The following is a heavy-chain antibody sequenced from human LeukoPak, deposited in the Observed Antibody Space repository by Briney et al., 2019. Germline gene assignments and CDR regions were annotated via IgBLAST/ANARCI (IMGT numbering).Heavy chain of an antibody. CDR1: GFTFSNYW. V-gene: IGHV3-7*03. J-gene: IGHJ6*02. D-gene: IGHD3-10*01. CDR2: INQDGSEE. CDR3: AKRFPCESGSYSVMDV. Sequence: GGSLRLSCAASGFTFSNYWMTWVRQAPGKGLEWVAHINQDGSEEHYMDSAKARFTISRDNAKNSLSLQMNSLRADDTAVYYCAKRFPCESGSYSVMDVWGQGTTVTVSS.